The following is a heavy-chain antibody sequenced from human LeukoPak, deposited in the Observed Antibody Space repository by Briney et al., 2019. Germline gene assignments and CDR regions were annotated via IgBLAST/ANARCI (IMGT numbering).Heavy chain of an antibody. D-gene: IGHD3-10*01. CDR3: ARDIIRGIIDY. V-gene: IGHV3-21*06. J-gene: IGHJ4*02. CDR1: GLTFSTSG. Sequence: PGGSLRLSCTTSGLTFSTSGFNWVRQAPGKGLEWVASIGPTGFDRYHADSIKGRFTISRDNANNFLYLQMNSLRAEDTAVYYCARDIIRGIIDYWGQGTLVTVSS. CDR2: IGPTGFDR.